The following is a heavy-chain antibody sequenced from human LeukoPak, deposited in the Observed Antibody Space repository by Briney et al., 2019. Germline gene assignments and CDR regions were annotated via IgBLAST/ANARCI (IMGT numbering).Heavy chain of an antibody. CDR1: GFTFSNVW. J-gene: IGHJ2*01. D-gene: IGHD3-10*01. Sequence: GGSLRLSCAASGFTFSNVWMNWVRQAPGMGLEWVGRVKRNSDGGTIDYAAPVKGRFTISRDDSKNTLYLQMNSLKTEDTAVYYCAAAPPMVRGGQYSPYWYFDLWGRGTLVTVSS. CDR3: AAAPPMVRGGQYSPYWYFDL. CDR2: VKRNSDGGTI. V-gene: IGHV3-15*01.